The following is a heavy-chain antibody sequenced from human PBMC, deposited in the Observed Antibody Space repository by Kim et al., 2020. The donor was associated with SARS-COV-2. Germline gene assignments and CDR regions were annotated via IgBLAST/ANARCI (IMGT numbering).Heavy chain of an antibody. V-gene: IGHV4-59*13. D-gene: IGHD6-13*01. CDR2: IYYSGST. CDR1: GGSISSYY. J-gene: IGHJ6*02. CDR3: ARVSIAAATPGYYGMDV. Sequence: SETLSLTCTVSGGSISSYYWSWIRQPPGKGLEWIGYIYYSGSTNYNPSLKSRVTISVDTSKNQFSLKLSSVTAADTAVYYCARVSIAAATPGYYGMDVWGQGTTVTVSS.